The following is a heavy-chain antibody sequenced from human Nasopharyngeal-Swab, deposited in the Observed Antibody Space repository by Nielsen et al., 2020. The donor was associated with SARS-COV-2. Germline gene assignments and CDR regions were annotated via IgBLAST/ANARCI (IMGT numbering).Heavy chain of an antibody. D-gene: IGHD2-15*01. CDR1: GGTFSSYA. CDR3: ARDPSCCSGGSCYSNWFDP. CDR2: IIPIFGTA. V-gene: IGHV1-69*13. J-gene: IGHJ5*02. Sequence: SVKVSCKASGGTFSSYAISWVRQAPGQGLEWMGGIIPIFGTANYAQKFQGRVTITADESTSTAYMELSSLRSEDTAVYYCARDPSCCSGGSCYSNWFDPWGQGTLVTVSS.